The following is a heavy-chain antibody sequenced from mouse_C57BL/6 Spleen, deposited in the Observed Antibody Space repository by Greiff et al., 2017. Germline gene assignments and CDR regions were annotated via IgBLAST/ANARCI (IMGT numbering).Heavy chain of an antibody. V-gene: IGHV1-72*01. Sequence: QVQLQQPGAELVKPGASVTLSCKASGYTFTSYWMHWVKQRPGRGLVWIGRIDPNSGGTKYNEKFKSKATLTVDKPSSPAYMQLSSLTSEDSAVYYCARLWDYGSRPYWGQGTTLTVSS. D-gene: IGHD1-1*01. CDR2: IDPNSGGT. CDR3: ARLWDYGSRPY. CDR1: GYTFTSYW. J-gene: IGHJ2*01.